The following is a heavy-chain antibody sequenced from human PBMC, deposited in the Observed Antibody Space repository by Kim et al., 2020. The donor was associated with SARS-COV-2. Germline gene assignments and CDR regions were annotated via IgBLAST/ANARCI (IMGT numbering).Heavy chain of an antibody. J-gene: IGHJ6*02. D-gene: IGHD3-22*01. V-gene: IGHV3-30*03. Sequence: GRFTISRDNSKDTLYLQMNNLRGEDTAVYYCAMYYYDSSGYYFYCYGMDVWGQGTTVTVSS. CDR3: AMYYYDSSGYYFYCYGMDV.